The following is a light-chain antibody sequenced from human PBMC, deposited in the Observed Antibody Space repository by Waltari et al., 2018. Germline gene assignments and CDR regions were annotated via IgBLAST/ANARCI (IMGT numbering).Light chain of an antibody. Sequence: EIVLTQSPGPLSLSPGERATLSCRASQSFDSNYFAWFQQRPGQVHRLLIYAASGRATDIPDRFSGSVSGTDFTHTISRLEPEDFAVYYCQQYAKAPDTFGQGTRLEIK. J-gene: IGKJ2*01. CDR1: QSFDSNY. CDR2: AAS. V-gene: IGKV3-20*01. CDR3: QQYAKAPDT.